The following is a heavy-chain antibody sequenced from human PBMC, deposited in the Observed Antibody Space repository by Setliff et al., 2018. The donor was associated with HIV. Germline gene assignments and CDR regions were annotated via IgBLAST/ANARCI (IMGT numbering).Heavy chain of an antibody. CDR2: ISAYNLNT. Sequence: RASVKVSCKTSGYTFSRYGFSWVRQAPGQGLEWMGWISAYNLNTNYAQKFQGRVTMTTDTSASTGYMELRSLRSDDTAVYYCTRAYYHDSSGYQGFDYWGQGTLVTSPQ. J-gene: IGHJ4*02. D-gene: IGHD3-22*01. CDR3: TRAYYHDSSGYQGFDY. CDR1: GYTFSRYG. V-gene: IGHV1-18*01.